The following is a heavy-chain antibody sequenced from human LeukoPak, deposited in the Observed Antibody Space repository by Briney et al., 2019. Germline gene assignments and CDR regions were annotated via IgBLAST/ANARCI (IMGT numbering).Heavy chain of an antibody. Sequence: SETLSLTCTVSGGSISSGGYYWSWIRQHPGKGLEWIGYIYYSGSTYYNPSLKSRVTISVDTSKNQFSLKLSSVTAADTAVYYCARSSTMIVAGVGSLPPSDYWGQGTLVTVSS. CDR3: ARSSTMIVAGVGSLPPSDY. CDR2: IYYSGST. CDR1: GGSISSGGYY. J-gene: IGHJ4*02. D-gene: IGHD3-22*01. V-gene: IGHV4-31*03.